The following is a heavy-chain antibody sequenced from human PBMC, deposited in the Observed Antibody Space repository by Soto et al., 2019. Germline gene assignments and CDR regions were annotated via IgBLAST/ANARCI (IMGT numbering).Heavy chain of an antibody. V-gene: IGHV3-11*01. Sequence: SGGSLRLSCAASGFTFGDHYMSWIRQAPGKGLECVSYITSSGSRIYYADSVRGRFTISRDNAKNSLYLQMNSLRAEDTAVYYCVIVLDYGDWIDYYDHWGQGTLVTVSS. CDR2: ITSSGSRI. D-gene: IGHD4-17*01. CDR1: GFTFGDHY. J-gene: IGHJ4*02. CDR3: VIVLDYGDWIDYYDH.